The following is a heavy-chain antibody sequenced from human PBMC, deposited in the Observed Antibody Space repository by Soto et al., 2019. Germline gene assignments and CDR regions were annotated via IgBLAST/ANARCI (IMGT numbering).Heavy chain of an antibody. J-gene: IGHJ4*01. D-gene: IGHD2-2*01. CDR3: AKGYGASYCSSARCSFAH. Sequence: SLRLSCAASGFTFDDYTMHWVRQPPGKGLEWVSLISWDGGSPYYADSVQGRFTISRDNSKNSLYLQMNSLRTDDTALYYCAKGYGASYCSSARCSFAHWRHGALVTVSS. V-gene: IGHV3-43*01. CDR2: ISWDGGSP. CDR1: GFTFDDYT.